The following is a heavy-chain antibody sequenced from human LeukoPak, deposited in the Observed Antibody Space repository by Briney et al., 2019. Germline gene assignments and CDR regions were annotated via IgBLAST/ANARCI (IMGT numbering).Heavy chain of an antibody. Sequence: SETLSLTCTVSGGSISSSSYYWGWIRQPPGKGLEWIGSIYYSGSTYYNPSLKSRVTISVDTSKNQFSLKLSSVTAADTAVYYCARLASIPYYYDSSGYRYGPRKWYSDYWGQGTLVTVSS. CDR2: IYYSGST. CDR1: GGSISSSSYY. V-gene: IGHV4-39*01. CDR3: ARLASIPYYYDSSGYRYGPRKWYSDY. D-gene: IGHD3-22*01. J-gene: IGHJ4*02.